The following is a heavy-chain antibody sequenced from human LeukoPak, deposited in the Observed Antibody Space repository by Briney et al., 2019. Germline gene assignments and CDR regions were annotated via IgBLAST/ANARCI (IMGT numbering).Heavy chain of an antibody. CDR1: GFTFSSYG. CDR2: IRYDGSNK. J-gene: IGHJ4*02. Sequence: PGGSLRLSCAASGFTFSSYGMHWVRQAPGKGLEWVAFIRYDGSNKYYADSVKGRFTISRDNSKNTLYLQMNSLRAEDTAVYYCAKDPFHSGYDLGPGFFDYWGQGTLVTVSS. CDR3: AKDPFHSGYDLGPGFFDY. V-gene: IGHV3-30*02. D-gene: IGHD5-12*01.